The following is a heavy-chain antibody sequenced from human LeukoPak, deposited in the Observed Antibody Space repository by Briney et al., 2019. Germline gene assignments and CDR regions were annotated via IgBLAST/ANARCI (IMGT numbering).Heavy chain of an antibody. V-gene: IGHV4-39*07. CDR1: GGSISSSSYY. Sequence: SETLSLTCTVSGGSISSSSYYWGWIRQPPGKGLEWIGSIYYSGSTYYNPSRKSRVTISVDTSKNQFSLKLSSVTAADTAVYYCARVGGDGYNPFDYWGQGTLVTVSS. J-gene: IGHJ4*02. D-gene: IGHD5-24*01. CDR2: IYYSGST. CDR3: ARVGGDGYNPFDY.